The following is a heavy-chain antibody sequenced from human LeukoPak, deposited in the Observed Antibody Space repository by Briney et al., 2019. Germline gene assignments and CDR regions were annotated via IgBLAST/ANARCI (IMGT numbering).Heavy chain of an antibody. J-gene: IGHJ4*02. CDR3: ATGITMVRGVITKSRRAFDY. CDR1: GYSISSGYY. D-gene: IGHD3-10*01. Sequence: SETLSLTCTVSGYSISSGYYWGWIRQPPGKGLEWIGSIYHSGSTYYNPSLKSRVTISVDTSKNQFSLKLSSVTAADTAVYYCATGITMVRGVITKSRRAFDYWGQGTLITVSS. V-gene: IGHV4-38-2*02. CDR2: IYHSGST.